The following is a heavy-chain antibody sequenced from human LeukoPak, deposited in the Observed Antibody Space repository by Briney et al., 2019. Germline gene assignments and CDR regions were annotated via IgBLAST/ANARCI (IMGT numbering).Heavy chain of an antibody. CDR1: GFTFSSYA. CDR2: ISGSGGSI. J-gene: IGHJ1*01. Sequence: GGSLRLSCAASGFTFSSYAMNWVRQAPGKGLEWVSVISGSGGSIDYADSVKGRFTISRDNSKNTLYLQMNSLRAEDTAIYYCARVRAMPTVTSDPFQHWGQGTLVTVSS. CDR3: ARVRAMPTVTSDPFQH. V-gene: IGHV3-23*01. D-gene: IGHD4-17*01.